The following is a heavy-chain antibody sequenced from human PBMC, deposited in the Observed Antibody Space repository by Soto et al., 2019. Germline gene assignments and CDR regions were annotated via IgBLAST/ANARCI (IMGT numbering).Heavy chain of an antibody. J-gene: IGHJ6*02. CDR1: GASISIGGYF. CDR2: IYYNGST. Sequence: QVQLQESGPGLVKPSQTLSLTCTVSGASISIGGYFWSWIRQHPGKGLEWIGHIYYNGSTYYNPSLKSRLTISVDTSKNEFSLRLTSVTAADTAVYFCATDEYFGSEIDFYYYAMDVWGQGPRSPSP. CDR3: ATDEYFGSEIDFYYYAMDV. D-gene: IGHD3-10*01. V-gene: IGHV4-31*03.